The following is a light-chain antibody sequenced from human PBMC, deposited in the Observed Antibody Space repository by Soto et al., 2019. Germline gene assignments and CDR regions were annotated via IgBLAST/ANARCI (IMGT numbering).Light chain of an antibody. V-gene: IGLV2-14*03. CDR1: SSDVGYNY. J-gene: IGLJ1*01. CDR3: SSYTGSSTPYV. Sequence: QSALTQPASVSGSPGQSITISCTGTSSDVGYNYVSWYQQHPGKVPTLMIYDVSNRPSGVSNRFSGSKSGNTASLTISGLQAEDEADYYCSSYTGSSTPYVFGTGTKVTVL. CDR2: DVS.